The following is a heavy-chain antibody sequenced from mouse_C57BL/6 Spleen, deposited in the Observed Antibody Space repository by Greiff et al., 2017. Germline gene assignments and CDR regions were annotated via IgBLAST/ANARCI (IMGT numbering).Heavy chain of an antibody. V-gene: IGHV1-78*01. CDR1: GYTFTDHT. Sequence: QVQLQQSDAELVKPGASVKISCKVSGYTFTDHTIHWMKQRPEQGLEWIGYIYPSDGSTKYNEKVKGEATLTADKASSTAYMQLNSLTSEDSAVYFCARGGIRYRGNFDVWGTGTTVTVSS. J-gene: IGHJ1*03. D-gene: IGHD1-1*01. CDR2: IYPSDGST. CDR3: ARGGIRYRGNFDV.